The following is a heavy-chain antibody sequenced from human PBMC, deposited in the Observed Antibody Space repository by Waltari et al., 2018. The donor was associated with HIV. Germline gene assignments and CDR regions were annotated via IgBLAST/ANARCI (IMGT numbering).Heavy chain of an antibody. D-gene: IGHD2-15*01. V-gene: IGHV3-13*01. CDR3: ARLLRAPAGGRFFYYIDY. Sequence: EVQLMDSGGGLVQPGGSLRVSCASHGSPLINSERPRVRQVTGKGLEWVSGMGTAGDTDYSDSVKGRFTISRENAKNSLHLLMNSLRGEDTGIYYCARLLRAPAGGRFFYYIDYWGQGTPVTVSS. CDR2: MGTAGDT. CDR1: GSPLINSE. J-gene: IGHJ4*02.